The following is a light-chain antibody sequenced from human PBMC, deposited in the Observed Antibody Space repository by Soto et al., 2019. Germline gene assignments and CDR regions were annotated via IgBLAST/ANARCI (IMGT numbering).Light chain of an antibody. CDR2: EVS. CDR1: SSDVGFYNY. CDR3: SSYTRSTTVV. Sequence: QSALTQPASVSGSPGQSITISCTGTSSDVGFYNYVSWYRQHPRKAPQLMVYEVSNRPSGVSNRFSGSKSGNTASLTISGLQAEDEADYYCSSYTRSTTVVFGGGTKLTVL. V-gene: IGLV2-14*01. J-gene: IGLJ2*01.